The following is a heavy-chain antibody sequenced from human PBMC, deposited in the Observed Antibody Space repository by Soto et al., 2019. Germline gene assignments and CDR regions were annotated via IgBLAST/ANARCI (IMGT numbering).Heavy chain of an antibody. CDR3: ARDLGWLAKDSSSWSGGDYGMDV. CDR1: GFTFSSYA. V-gene: IGHV3-30*04. CDR2: ISYDGRKK. D-gene: IGHD6-13*01. Sequence: QAQLVESGGGVVQPGRSLRLSCAASGFTFSSYAMHWVRQAPGKGVECVAVISYDGRKKYYADSVKGRFTISRDNSKNTLYLEMNSRRAEDRAVYYCARDLGWLAKDSSSWSGGDYGMDVWGQGTTVTVSS. J-gene: IGHJ6*02.